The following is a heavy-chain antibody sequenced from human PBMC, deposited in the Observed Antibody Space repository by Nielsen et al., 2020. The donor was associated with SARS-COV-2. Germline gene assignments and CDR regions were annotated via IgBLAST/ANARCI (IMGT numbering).Heavy chain of an antibody. CDR3: AAEFPVLRYSRTEFDP. J-gene: IGHJ5*02. CDR2: FDPEDGET. Sequence: ASVKVSCKVSGYTLTELSMHWVRQAPGKGLEWMGGFDPEDGETIYAQKFQGRVTMTEDTSTDTAYMELSSLRSEDTAVYYCAAEFPVLRYSRTEFDPWGQGTLVTVSS. D-gene: IGHD3-9*01. V-gene: IGHV1-24*01. CDR1: GYTLTELS.